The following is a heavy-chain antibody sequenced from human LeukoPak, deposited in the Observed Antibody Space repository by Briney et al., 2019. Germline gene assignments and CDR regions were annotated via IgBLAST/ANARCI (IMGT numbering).Heavy chain of an antibody. V-gene: IGHV4-59*08. CDR1: GGSISSYY. CDR3: ARQGRYMAAAGFPNFDY. J-gene: IGHJ4*02. CDR2: IYYNGGT. D-gene: IGHD6-13*01. Sequence: SETLSLTCTVSGGSISSYYWSWIRQPPGKGLEWIGYIYYNGGTNYNPSLKSRVAMSVDTSKNQFSLKLTSVTAADTAVYYCARQGRYMAAAGFPNFDYWGQGTLATVSS.